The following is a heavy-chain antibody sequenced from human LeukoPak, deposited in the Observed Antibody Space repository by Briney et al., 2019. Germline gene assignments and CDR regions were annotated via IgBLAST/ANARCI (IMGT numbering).Heavy chain of an antibody. CDR2: VNHSGST. J-gene: IGHJ3*02. V-gene: IGHV4-34*01. CDR3: AMATVKYDAFDI. Sequence: SETLSLTCAVYGGSFSGYYWSWIRQPPGKGLEWIGEVNHSGSTNYNPSLKSRVTISVDTSKNQFSLKLSSVTAADTAVYYCAMATVKYDAFDIWGQGTMVTVSS. D-gene: IGHD4-17*01. CDR1: GGSFSGYY.